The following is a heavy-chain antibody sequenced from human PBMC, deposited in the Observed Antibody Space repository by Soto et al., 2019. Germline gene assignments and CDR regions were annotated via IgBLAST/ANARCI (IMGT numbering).Heavy chain of an antibody. V-gene: IGHV4-39*01. CDR2: IYYSGST. CDR3: ARQRGGYGVNYYYGMDV. Sequence: PSETLSLTCTVSGGSISSSSYYCGWIRQPPGKGLEWIGSIYYSGSTYYNPSLKSRVTISVDTSKNQFSLKLSSVTAADTAVYYCARQRGGYGVNYYYGMDVWGQGTTVTVSS. D-gene: IGHD4-17*01. CDR1: GGSISSSSYY. J-gene: IGHJ6*02.